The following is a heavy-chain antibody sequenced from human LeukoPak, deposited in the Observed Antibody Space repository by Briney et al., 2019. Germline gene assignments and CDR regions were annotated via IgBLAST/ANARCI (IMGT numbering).Heavy chain of an antibody. CDR3: ARRSSSWYSYFDY. D-gene: IGHD6-13*01. J-gene: IGHJ4*02. CDR2: IIPIFGTA. CDR1: GGTFSIYA. V-gene: IGHV1-69*13. Sequence: SVKVSCKASGGTFSIYATSWVRQAPGQGLEWMGGIIPIFGTANYAQKFQGRVTITADESTSTAYMELSSLRSEDTAVYYCARRSSSWYSYFDYWGQGTLVTVSS.